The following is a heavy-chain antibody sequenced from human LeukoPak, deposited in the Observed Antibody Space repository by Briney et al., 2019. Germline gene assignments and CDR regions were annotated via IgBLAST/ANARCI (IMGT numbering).Heavy chain of an antibody. CDR3: AKDGGRYSSFDY. J-gene: IGHJ4*02. V-gene: IGHV3-21*01. Sequence: GGSLRLSCKASGFIFSLYWMHWVRQVPGKGLEWVSSISSSSSYIYYADSVKGRFTISRDNAKNSLYLQMNSLRAEDTAVYYCAKDGGRYSSFDYWGQGTLVTVSS. D-gene: IGHD6-13*01. CDR2: ISSSSSYI. CDR1: GFIFSLYW.